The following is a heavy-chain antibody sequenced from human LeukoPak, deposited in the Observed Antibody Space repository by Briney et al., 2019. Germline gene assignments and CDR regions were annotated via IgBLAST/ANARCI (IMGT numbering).Heavy chain of an antibody. CDR3: ARRTGDPDGYNWFDP. Sequence: ASVKVSCKASGYTFTSYGISWVRQAPGQGLEWVGWISAYNGNTNYAQKLQGRVTMTTDTSTSTAYMELRSLRSDDTAVYYCARRTGDPDGYNWFDPWGQGTLVTVSS. V-gene: IGHV1-18*01. J-gene: IGHJ5*02. CDR1: GYTFTSYG. CDR2: ISAYNGNT. D-gene: IGHD7-27*01.